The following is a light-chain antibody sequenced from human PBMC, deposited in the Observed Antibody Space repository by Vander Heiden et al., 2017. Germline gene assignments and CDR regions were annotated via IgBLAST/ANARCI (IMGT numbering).Light chain of an antibody. CDR3: QQWGNVQT. J-gene: IGKJ1*01. CDR1: QSVSSY. CDR2: DAS. Sequence: ELVLTQSPATLSLSPGERATLSCRASQSVSSYLAWYQQKPGQAPRLLIYDASNRATGIPARSTGRRSGTDFTLTMSSLEPQNIAVYYLQQWGNVQTFRHSTKAKIK. V-gene: IGKV3-11*01.